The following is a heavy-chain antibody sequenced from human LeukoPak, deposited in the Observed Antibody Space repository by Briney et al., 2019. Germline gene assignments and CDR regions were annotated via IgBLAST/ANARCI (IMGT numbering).Heavy chain of an antibody. CDR2: ISWNSGSI. CDR3: AKGTFLEWLLSPGYFDY. Sequence: GGSLRLSCAASGLTFDDYAMHWVRQAPGKGLEWVSGISWNSGSIGYADSVKGRFTISRDNAKNSLYLQMNSLRAEDMALYYCAKGTFLEWLLSPGYFDYWGQGTLVTVSS. CDR1: GLTFDDYA. V-gene: IGHV3-9*03. J-gene: IGHJ4*02. D-gene: IGHD3-3*02.